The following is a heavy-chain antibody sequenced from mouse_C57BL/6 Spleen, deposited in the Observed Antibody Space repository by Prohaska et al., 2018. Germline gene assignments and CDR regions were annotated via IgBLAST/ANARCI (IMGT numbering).Heavy chain of an antibody. V-gene: IGHV1-69*01. D-gene: IGHD2-4*01. Sequence: QVQLQQPGAELVMPGASVKLSCKASGYTFTSYWMHWVKQRPGQGLEWIGEIDPSDSYTNYNQKFKGKATLTVDKSSSTAYMQLSSLTSEDSAVYYCARSGNDYDGYWGQGTTLTVSS. CDR2: IDPSDSYT. CDR3: ARSGNDYDGY. J-gene: IGHJ2*01. CDR1: GYTFTSYW.